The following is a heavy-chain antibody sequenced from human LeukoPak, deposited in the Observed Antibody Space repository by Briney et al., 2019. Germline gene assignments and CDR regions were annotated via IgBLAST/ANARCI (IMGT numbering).Heavy chain of an antibody. CDR3: AREGYTHGGFDY. V-gene: IGHV3-13*01. D-gene: IGHD3-16*02. J-gene: IGHJ4*02. CDR2: IGTAGDT. Sequence: PGGSLRPSCAASGFTFSSYDMHWVRQATGKGLEWVSAIGTAGDTYYPGSVKGRFTISRENAKNSLYLQMNSLRAGDTAVYYCAREGYTHGGFDYWGQGTLVTVSS. CDR1: GFTFSSYD.